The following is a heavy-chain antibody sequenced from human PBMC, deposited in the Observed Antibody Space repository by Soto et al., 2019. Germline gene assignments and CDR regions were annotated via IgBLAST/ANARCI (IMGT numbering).Heavy chain of an antibody. CDR2: IIPIFGTA. Sequence: SVKVSCKASGGTFSSYAISWVRQAPGQGLEWMGGIIPIFGTANYAQKFQGRVTITADESTSTAYMELSSLRSEDTAVYYCARAPRPYCSGGSCYMGFDTWGQGTLVTVSS. CDR3: ARAPRPYCSGGSCYMGFDT. CDR1: GGTFSSYA. J-gene: IGHJ5*02. D-gene: IGHD2-15*01. V-gene: IGHV1-69*13.